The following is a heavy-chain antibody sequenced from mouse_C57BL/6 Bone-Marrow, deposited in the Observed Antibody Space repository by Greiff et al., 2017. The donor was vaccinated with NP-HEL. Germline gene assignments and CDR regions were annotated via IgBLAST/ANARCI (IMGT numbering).Heavy chain of an antibody. J-gene: IGHJ3*01. D-gene: IGHD1-1*01. CDR2: IHPNSGST. CDR3: ARENYYGSSFAY. CDR1: GYTFTSYW. Sequence: QVQLKQPGAELVKPGASVKLSCKASGYTFTSYWMHWVKQRPGQGLEWIGMIHPNSGSTNYNEKFKSKATLTVDKSSSTAYMQLSSLTSEDSAVYYCARENYYGSSFAYWGQGTLVTVSA. V-gene: IGHV1-64*01.